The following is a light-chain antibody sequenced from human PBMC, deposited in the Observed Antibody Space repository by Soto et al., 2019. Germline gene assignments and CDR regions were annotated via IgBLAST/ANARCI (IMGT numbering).Light chain of an antibody. J-gene: IGKJ4*01. V-gene: IGKV1-8*01. CDR2: AAS. Sequence: AIRMTQSQSSFSASTGDRVTITCRASQGISSYLAWYQQKPGKAPKLLIYAASTLQSGVPSRFSGSGSGTDFTLTISCLQSEDFATYYCQQYYSYPLTFGGRTKVDIK. CDR1: QGISSY. CDR3: QQYYSYPLT.